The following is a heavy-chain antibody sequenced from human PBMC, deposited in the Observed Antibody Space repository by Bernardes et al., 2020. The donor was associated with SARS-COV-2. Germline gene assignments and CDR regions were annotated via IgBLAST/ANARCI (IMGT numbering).Heavy chain of an antibody. J-gene: IGHJ5*02. Sequence: SETLSLTCTVSGGSISSGHYYWTWVRHHPGKGLEWIGYIYHTGATYYNPSLMGRLTISVDTSKNQFSLNLNSVTAADTAVYYCARYYGDYFNWFDPWGQGTLVTVSS. CDR2: IYHTGAT. V-gene: IGHV4-31*03. D-gene: IGHD4-17*01. CDR3: ARYYGDYFNWFDP. CDR1: GGSISSGHYY.